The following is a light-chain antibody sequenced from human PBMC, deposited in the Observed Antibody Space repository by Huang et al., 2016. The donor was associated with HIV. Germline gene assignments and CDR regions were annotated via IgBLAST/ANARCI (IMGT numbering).Light chain of an antibody. Sequence: DIRMTQSPSSLSASVGDRVNITCRPSESFSSYLNWYQQKPGKAPNLLLYAASTLQSGVPSRFSGRGSGAEFCRTISSRQPEDVATYYCQQSYSTRWTFGQGTKVEVK. J-gene: IGKJ1*01. CDR1: ESFSSY. CDR3: QQSYSTRWT. CDR2: AAS. V-gene: IGKV1-39*01.